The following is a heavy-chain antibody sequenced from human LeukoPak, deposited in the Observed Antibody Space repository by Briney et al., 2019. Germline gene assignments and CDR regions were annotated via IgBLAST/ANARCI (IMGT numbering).Heavy chain of an antibody. Sequence: SVKVSCKASGGTFSSYAISWVRQAPGQGLEWMGGIIPIFGTANYAQKFQGRVTITADESTSTAYMELSSLRSEDTAVYYCARASGSGSYHAPFDYWGQGTLVTVSS. V-gene: IGHV1-69*13. CDR2: IIPIFGTA. CDR1: GGTFSSYA. D-gene: IGHD3-10*01. CDR3: ARASGSGSYHAPFDY. J-gene: IGHJ4*02.